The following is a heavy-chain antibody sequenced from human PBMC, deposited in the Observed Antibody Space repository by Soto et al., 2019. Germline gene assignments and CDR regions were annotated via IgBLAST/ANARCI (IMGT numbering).Heavy chain of an antibody. CDR3: AKDVGQQLVLNYGMDV. D-gene: IGHD6-13*01. CDR1: GFTFRSFG. Sequence: QVQLVESGGGVIQPGTSLSLSCGSSGFTFRSFGMYWVRQAPGKGLEWVAVVSYDGNHKYYADSVKGRFTVSRDNAKTMLYLQMNSLRGEDTAVYYCAKDVGQQLVLNYGMDVWGQGTTVTVSS. J-gene: IGHJ6*02. CDR2: VSYDGNHK. V-gene: IGHV3-30*18.